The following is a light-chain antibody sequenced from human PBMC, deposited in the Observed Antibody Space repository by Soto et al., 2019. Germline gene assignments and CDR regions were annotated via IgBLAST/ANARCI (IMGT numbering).Light chain of an antibody. V-gene: IGKV1-5*01. CDR1: QSISSW. CDR3: QQYNSYSRT. Sequence: DLPMPQSRSTLYAYVGDRVTITCRASQSISSWLAWYQQKPGKAPKLLIYDASSLESGVPSRFSGSGSGTEFTLTISSLQPDDFAPYYCQQYNSYSRTSGQGTKV. J-gene: IGKJ1*01. CDR2: DAS.